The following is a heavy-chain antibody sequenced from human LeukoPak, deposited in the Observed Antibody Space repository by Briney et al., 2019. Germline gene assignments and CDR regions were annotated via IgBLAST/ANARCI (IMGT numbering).Heavy chain of an antibody. V-gene: IGHV4-39*01. CDR2: IYYSGST. D-gene: IGHD1-26*01. Sequence: SETLSLTCTVSGGSISSSSYYWGWIRQPPGKGLEWIGSIYYSGSTYYNPSLKSRVTISVDTSKNQFSLKLSSVTAADTAVYYCARLARGGGSYFRVQRYFDYWGQGTLVTVSS. J-gene: IGHJ4*02. CDR3: ARLARGGGSYFRVQRYFDY. CDR1: GGSISSSSYY.